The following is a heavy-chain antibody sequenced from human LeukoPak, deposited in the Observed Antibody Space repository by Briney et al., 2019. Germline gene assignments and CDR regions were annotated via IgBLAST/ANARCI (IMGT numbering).Heavy chain of an antibody. D-gene: IGHD2-21*01. V-gene: IGHV3-33*06. CDR2: IWYDGSNK. Sequence: GRSLRLSCAASGFTFSSYGMHWVRQAPGKGLEWVAVIWYDGSNKYYADSVKGRFTVSRDNSKNTLYLQMNSLRAEDTAVHYCAKVFSFAFDIWGQGTMVTVSS. CDR3: AKVFSFAFDI. CDR1: GFTFSSYG. J-gene: IGHJ3*02.